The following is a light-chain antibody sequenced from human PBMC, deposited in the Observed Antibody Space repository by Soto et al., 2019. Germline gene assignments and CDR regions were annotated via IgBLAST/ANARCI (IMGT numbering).Light chain of an antibody. CDR2: GAS. CDR3: QQSYGTPRS. J-gene: IGKJ4*01. CDR1: QSISRY. V-gene: IGKV1-39*01. Sequence: DIQMTQSPSSLSASEGDRVTLTCRASQSISRYLNWYQQKPGRDPKLLMYGASNLQNGVPSRFSGSGSGTDFTLTISNLQPEDCATYYCQQSYGTPRSFGGGTKVEIK.